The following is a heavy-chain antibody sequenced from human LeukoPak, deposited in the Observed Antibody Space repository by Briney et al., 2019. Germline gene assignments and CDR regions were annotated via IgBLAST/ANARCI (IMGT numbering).Heavy chain of an antibody. CDR1: GFTFSSYA. Sequence: PGGSLRLSCAASGFTFSSYAMHWVRQAPGKGLEWVAVISYDGSNKYYADSVKGRFTISRDNSKNTLYLQMNSLRAEDTAVYYCARIDSSGYYCVYWGQGTLVTVSS. CDR3: ARIDSSGYYCVY. CDR2: ISYDGSNK. J-gene: IGHJ4*02. V-gene: IGHV3-30-3*01. D-gene: IGHD3-22*01.